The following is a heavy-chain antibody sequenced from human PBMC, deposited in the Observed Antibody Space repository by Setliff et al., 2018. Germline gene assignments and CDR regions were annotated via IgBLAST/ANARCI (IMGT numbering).Heavy chain of an antibody. V-gene: IGHV4-59*01. CDR3: ARKVEQWLTPHFDY. CDR1: GASIRNYY. J-gene: IGHJ4*02. Sequence: KTSETLSLTCSVSGASIRNYYWTWIRQSPGKGLEWIGYVHFTGSTNYNPSLKSRVTMSVDVSKNQFSLKMSSVTAADTAVYYCARKVEQWLTPHFDYWGQGAPVTGSS. D-gene: IGHD6-19*01. CDR2: VHFTGST.